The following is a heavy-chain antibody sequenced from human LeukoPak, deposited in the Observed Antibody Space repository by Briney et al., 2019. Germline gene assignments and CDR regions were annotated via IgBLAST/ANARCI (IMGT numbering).Heavy chain of an antibody. CDR1: GFTFSSYA. CDR2: ISYDGSNK. D-gene: IGHD5-24*01. Sequence: PGGSLRLSCAASGFTFSSYAMHWVRQAPGKGLEWVAVISYDGSNKYYADSVKGRFTISRDNSKNTLYLQMNSLRAEDTAVYYCATADGAYWGQGTLVTVSS. CDR3: ATADGAY. V-gene: IGHV3-30*04. J-gene: IGHJ4*02.